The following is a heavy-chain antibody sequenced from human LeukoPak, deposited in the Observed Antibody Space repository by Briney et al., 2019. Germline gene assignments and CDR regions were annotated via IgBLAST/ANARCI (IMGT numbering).Heavy chain of an antibody. J-gene: IGHJ6*02. CDR1: GYSFTSYW. CDR2: IDPSDSYT. V-gene: IGHV5-10-1*01. Sequence: GSLRLSCKGSGYSFTSYWISWVRQMPGKGLEWMGRIDPSDSYTNYSTSFQGHVTISADKSISTAYLQWSSLKASDTAMYYCARGGFPPYGMDVWGQGTTVTVSS. D-gene: IGHD3-16*01. CDR3: ARGGFPPYGMDV.